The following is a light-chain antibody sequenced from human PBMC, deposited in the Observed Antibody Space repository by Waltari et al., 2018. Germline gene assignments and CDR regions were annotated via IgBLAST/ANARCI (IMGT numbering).Light chain of an antibody. V-gene: IGKV4-1*01. CDR3: QQYYRSRT. Sequence: DIVMTQSQDSLSVSLGERATIHCKSIQSVFDRSDNKNYLAWYQHKPGQPPKLLCYWESNREARVPDRFSASGSGTDFTLTINILQAEDVPVYYCQQYYRSRTFGQGTKVEIK. J-gene: IGKJ1*01. CDR1: QSVFDRSDNKNY. CDR2: WES.